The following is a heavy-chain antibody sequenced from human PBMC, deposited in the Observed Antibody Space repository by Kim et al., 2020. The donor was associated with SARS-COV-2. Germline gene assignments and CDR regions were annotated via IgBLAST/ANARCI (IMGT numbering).Heavy chain of an antibody. J-gene: IGHJ4*02. CDR3: AKDPSNDYGGNSWIH. V-gene: IGHV3-30*18. CDR1: GFTFSSYG. D-gene: IGHD4-17*01. Sequence: GGSLRLSCAASGFTFSSYGMHWVRQAPGKGLEWVAVISYDGSNKYYADSVKGRFTISRDNSKNTLYLQMNSLRAEDTAVYYCAKDPSNDYGGNSWIHWGQGTLVTVSS. CDR2: ISYDGSNK.